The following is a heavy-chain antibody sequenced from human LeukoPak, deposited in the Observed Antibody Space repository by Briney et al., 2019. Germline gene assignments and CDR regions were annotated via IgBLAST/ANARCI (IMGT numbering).Heavy chain of an antibody. Sequence: ASVKVSCKASGYTFTGYYMHWVRQAPGQGLEWMGWINPNSGGTNYAQKLQGRVTMTTDTSTSTAYMGLRSLRSDDTAVYYCARSFSYDSSGYPYCYYYMDVWGKGTTVTVSS. V-gene: IGHV1-2*02. J-gene: IGHJ6*03. D-gene: IGHD3-22*01. CDR2: INPNSGGT. CDR3: ARSFSYDSSGYPYCYYYMDV. CDR1: GYTFTGYY.